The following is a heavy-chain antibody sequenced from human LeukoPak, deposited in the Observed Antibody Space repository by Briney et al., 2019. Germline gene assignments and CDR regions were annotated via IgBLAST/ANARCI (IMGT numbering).Heavy chain of an antibody. CDR2: ISGSGGST. V-gene: IGHV3-23*01. CDR1: GFTFSSYA. CDR3: AKDVGYNPRFDP. Sequence: GGSLRLSCAASGFTFSSYAMSWVRQAPGKGLEWVSAISGSGGSTYYADSVRGRFTISRDNSKNTLYLQMNSLRAEDTAVYYCAKDVGYNPRFDPWGQGTLVTVSS. D-gene: IGHD1-1*01. J-gene: IGHJ5*02.